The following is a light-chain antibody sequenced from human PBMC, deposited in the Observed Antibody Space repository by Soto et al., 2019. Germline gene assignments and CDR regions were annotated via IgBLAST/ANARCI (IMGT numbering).Light chain of an antibody. CDR3: QQRSNWPRT. CDR1: QSISSW. V-gene: IGKV1-5*03. J-gene: IGKJ1*01. Sequence: DIQMTQSPSTRPASVGDRVTITCRASQSISSWLAWYQQKPGKAPKLLIYKASTLESGVPSRFSGSGAGTDFTLTISSPEHEDFAVDYCQQRSNWPRTFGQGTKVDI. CDR2: KAS.